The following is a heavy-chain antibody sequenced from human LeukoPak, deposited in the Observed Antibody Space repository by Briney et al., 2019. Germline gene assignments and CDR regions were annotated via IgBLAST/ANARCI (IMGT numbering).Heavy chain of an antibody. J-gene: IGHJ5*02. CDR2: ISGSGGST. CDR1: GFTFSSYA. Sequence: GGSLRLSCAASGFTFSSYAMSWVRQAPGKGLEWVSAISGSGGSTYYADSVKGRFTISRNNSKNTPYLQMNSLRAEDTAVYYCAKDAAVLRPHPRWFDPWGQGTLVTVSS. D-gene: IGHD4/OR15-4a*01. CDR3: AKDAAVLRPHPRWFDP. V-gene: IGHV3-23*01.